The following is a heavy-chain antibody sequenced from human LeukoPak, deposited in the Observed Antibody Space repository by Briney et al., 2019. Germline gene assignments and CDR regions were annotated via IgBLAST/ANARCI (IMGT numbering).Heavy chain of an antibody. CDR3: DCGGGCS. V-gene: IGHV3-7*01. CDR1: GSTFSSHW. CDR2: INQHGSER. D-gene: IGHD2-21*02. Sequence: GGSLRLSCAASGSTFSSHWMMWVRQAPEKGLEWVANINQHGSERYFADSVKGRFTISRDNAKNLLYLHMNSLRAEDTAVYYCDCGGGCSWGQGTLVTVSS. J-gene: IGHJ5*02.